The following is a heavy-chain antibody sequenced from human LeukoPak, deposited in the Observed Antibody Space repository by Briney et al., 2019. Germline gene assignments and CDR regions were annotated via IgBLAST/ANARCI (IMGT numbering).Heavy chain of an antibody. CDR1: GYTFTSYY. D-gene: IGHD6-13*01. V-gene: IGHV1-46*01. J-gene: IGHJ6*03. CDR2: INPSGGST. Sequence: ASVKVSCKASGYTFTSYYMHWVRQAPGQGLEWMGIINPSGGSTSYAQKFQGRVTMARDMSTSTVYMELSSLRSEDTAVYYCARTGRIAAAGYYYYYYMDVWGKGTTVTVSS. CDR3: ARTGRIAAAGYYYYYYMDV.